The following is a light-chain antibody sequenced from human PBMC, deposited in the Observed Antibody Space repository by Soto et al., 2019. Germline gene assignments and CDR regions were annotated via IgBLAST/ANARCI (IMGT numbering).Light chain of an antibody. V-gene: IGKV3-15*01. CDR2: CSA. CDR3: QQYNNWPRT. J-gene: IGKJ1*01. CDR1: HSESSN. Sequence: EIVMTQSPATLSVSPCSRATLACGSSHSESSNLAFYHQKVGHAPWLLIYCSATMARVSPARFSSSGSETEFTLTISSLQSEDFAVYYCQQYNNWPRTFGQGTKVDIK.